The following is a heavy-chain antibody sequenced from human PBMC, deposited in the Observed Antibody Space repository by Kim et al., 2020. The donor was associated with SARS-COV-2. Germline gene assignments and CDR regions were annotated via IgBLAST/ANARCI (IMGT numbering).Heavy chain of an antibody. Sequence: SYADSVKGRFTISRDNAKNTLYLQMNSLRAEDTAVYYCATVGYYADAFDIWGQGTMVTVSS. V-gene: IGHV3-74*01. J-gene: IGHJ3*02. CDR3: ATVGYYADAFDI. D-gene: IGHD3-10*01.